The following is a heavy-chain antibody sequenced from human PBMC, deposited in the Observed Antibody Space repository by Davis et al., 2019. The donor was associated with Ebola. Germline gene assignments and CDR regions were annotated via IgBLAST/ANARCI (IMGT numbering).Heavy chain of an antibody. CDR3: ASEFSNNWHPFDY. J-gene: IGHJ4*02. CDR2: ASHDGTTT. CDR1: GFHFSNYA. D-gene: IGHD1-1*01. V-gene: IGHV3-30*04. Sequence: PGGSLRLSCATSGFHFSNYAMHWVRQPPDKGLEWVAVASHDGTTTFYEDSVKGRFTISRDNSKSSLYLQLNRLRSEDTAIYYCASEFSNNWHPFDYWGQGTLVTVSS.